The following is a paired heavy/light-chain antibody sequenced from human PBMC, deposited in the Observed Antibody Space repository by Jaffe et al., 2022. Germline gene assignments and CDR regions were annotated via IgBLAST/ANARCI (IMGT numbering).Light chain of an antibody. J-gene: IGKJ5*01. CDR1: QSLFNSDDGNTY. V-gene: IGKV2-40*01. CDR2: TLS. Sequence: DIVMTQTPLSLSVTPGEPASISCRSSQSLFNSDDGNTYLDWYLQKPGQSPQVLIYTLSYRASGVPDRFSGSGSGTDFTLKISRVEAEDVGVYYCMQRIEFPFITFGQGTRLEIK. CDR3: MQRIEFPFIT.
Heavy chain of an antibody. D-gene: IGHD3-9*01. J-gene: IGHJ4*02. CDR3: ARLPIMTAWGGHAAWWY. V-gene: IGHV4-39*01. Sequence: QLQLQESGPGLVKPSETLSLTCTVSGASISSESYYWGWIRQPPGKGLEWIGTIYYSGGTFHNPSLKSRVTISVDTSKNQFSLRLSSVTAADTAVYYCARLPIMTAWGGHAAWWYWGQGTLVSVSS. CDR1: GASISSESYY. CDR2: IYYSGGT.